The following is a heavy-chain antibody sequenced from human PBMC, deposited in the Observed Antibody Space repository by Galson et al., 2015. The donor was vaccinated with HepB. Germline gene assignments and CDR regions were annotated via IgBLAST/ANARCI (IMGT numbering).Heavy chain of an antibody. J-gene: IGHJ3*02. V-gene: IGHV4-39*07. Sequence: SLTCTVSGGSISSSSYYRGWIRQPPGKGLEWIGSIYYSGSTYYNPSLKSRVTISVDTSKNQFSLKLSSVTAADTAVYYCARATVTMVRGYSDGAFDIWGQGTMVTVSS. D-gene: IGHD3-10*01. CDR3: ARATVTMVRGYSDGAFDI. CDR1: GGSISSSSYY. CDR2: IYYSGST.